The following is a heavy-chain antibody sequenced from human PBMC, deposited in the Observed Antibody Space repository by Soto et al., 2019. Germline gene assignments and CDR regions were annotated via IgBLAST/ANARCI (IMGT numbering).Heavy chain of an antibody. CDR1: GGSISSYY. CDR2: IYYSGST. Sequence: SETLSLTCTVSGGSISSYYWSWIRQPPGKGLEWIGYIYYSGSTKYNPSLKSRVTISVDTSKNQFSLNLTSVTAADTAVYYCARGRGYSGHESTYYIHYSGQATLVTVSS. J-gene: IGHJ4*02. D-gene: IGHD5-12*01. CDR3: ARGRGYSGHESTYYIHY. V-gene: IGHV4-59*01.